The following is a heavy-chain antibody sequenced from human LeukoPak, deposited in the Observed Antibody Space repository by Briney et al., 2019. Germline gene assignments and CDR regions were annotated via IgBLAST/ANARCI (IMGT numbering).Heavy chain of an antibody. CDR1: GYSFTSNW. D-gene: IGHD6-13*01. J-gene: IGHJ4*02. CDR2: IYPGDSDT. Sequence: GDSLKISCKGSGYSFTSNWIGWVRQMPGKGLEWMGIIYPGDSDTRYSPSFQGQVTMSADKSISTAYLQWSNLKASDTAMYYCARNPSGYHFDYWGQGTLVTVSP. V-gene: IGHV5-51*01. CDR3: ARNPSGYHFDY.